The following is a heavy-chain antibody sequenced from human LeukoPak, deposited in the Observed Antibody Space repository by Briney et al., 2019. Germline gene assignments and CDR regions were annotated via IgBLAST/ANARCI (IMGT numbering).Heavy chain of an antibody. V-gene: IGHV3-21*05. D-gene: IGHD2-2*01. CDR2: ISSSAIYT. Sequence: GGSLRLSCAASGFTFRRYGMNWVRQAPGKGLEWVSHISSSAIYTYYADSVKGRFTISRDNAKNLLYLQMNSLRAEDTAVYYCAREYCSSTSCSLVDFWGQGTLVTVSS. CDR3: AREYCSSTSCSLVDF. CDR1: GFTFRRYG. J-gene: IGHJ4*02.